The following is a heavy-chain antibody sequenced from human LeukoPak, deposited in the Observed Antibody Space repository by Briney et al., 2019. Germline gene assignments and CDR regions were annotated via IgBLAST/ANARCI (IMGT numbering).Heavy chain of an antibody. CDR3: AREAGMYYMDV. J-gene: IGHJ6*03. Sequence: PGGSLRLSCAASGFIFSTSWMSWVRQAPGKGLEWVATIKYDGSERYYVDYVKGRFTISRDNAKNSLYLQMNSLRAEDTAVYYCAREAGMYYMDVWGKGTTVTISS. CDR1: GFIFSTSW. CDR2: IKYDGSER. V-gene: IGHV3-7*01.